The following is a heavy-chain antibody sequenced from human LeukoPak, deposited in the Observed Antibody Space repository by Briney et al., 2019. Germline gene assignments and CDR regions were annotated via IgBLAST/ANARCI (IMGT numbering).Heavy chain of an antibody. CDR1: GYTFTRYG. CDR2: IRVDNGDT. CDR3: AGVNLYYNYMDV. D-gene: IGHD1-14*01. Sequence: ASVKVSCKASGYTFTRYGISWVRQAPGQGLEWMGWIRVDNGDTDNAQKFQGRVTITTDTSSTTIYMELRSLRSDDTAVYYCAGVNLYYNYMDVWGKETTVTVSS. J-gene: IGHJ6*03. V-gene: IGHV1-18*01.